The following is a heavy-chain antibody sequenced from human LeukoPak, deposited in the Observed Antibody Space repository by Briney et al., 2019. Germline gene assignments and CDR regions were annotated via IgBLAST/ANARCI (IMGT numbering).Heavy chain of an antibody. V-gene: IGHV3-64D*06. CDR3: VKDFGRVRGTPDS. Sequence: GGSLRLSCSASGFVFSIYTMYWVRQTPGKGPEYVSTISGSGNGFSIYYADSVEGRFTISRDDSKSILYLQMNGLRSEDTAVYYCVKDFGRVRGTPDSWGQGTLVTVSS. CDR2: ISGSGNGFSI. J-gene: IGHJ4*02. D-gene: IGHD3-16*01. CDR1: GFVFSIYT.